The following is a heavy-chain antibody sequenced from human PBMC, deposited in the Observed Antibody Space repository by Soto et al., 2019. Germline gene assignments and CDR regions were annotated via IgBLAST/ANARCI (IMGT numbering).Heavy chain of an antibody. Sequence: ASVKVSCKASGYTFTNSGISWVRQAPGQGLEWMGWISAYNGNTKYAQKFQGRVTMTTDTSTSTAYMELRSLRSDDTAVYYCARETNYFDYWGQGTLVTVSS. CDR2: ISAYNGNT. CDR3: ARETNYFDY. CDR1: GYTFTNSG. V-gene: IGHV1-18*01. D-gene: IGHD4-17*01. J-gene: IGHJ4*02.